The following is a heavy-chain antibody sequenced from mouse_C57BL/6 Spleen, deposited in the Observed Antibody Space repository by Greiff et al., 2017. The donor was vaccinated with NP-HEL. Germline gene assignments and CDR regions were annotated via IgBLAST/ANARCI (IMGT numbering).Heavy chain of an antibody. V-gene: IGHV5-6*02. D-gene: IGHD2-3*01. J-gene: IGHJ4*01. CDR1: GFTFSSYG. CDR2: ISSGGSYT. Sequence: EVMLVESGGDLVKPGGSLKLSCAASGFTFSSYGMSWVRQTPDKRLEWVATISSGGSYTYYPDSVKGRFTISRDNAKNTLYLQMSSLKSEDTAMYYCARRDGYYEDYYAMDYWGQGTSVTVSS. CDR3: ARRDGYYEDYYAMDY.